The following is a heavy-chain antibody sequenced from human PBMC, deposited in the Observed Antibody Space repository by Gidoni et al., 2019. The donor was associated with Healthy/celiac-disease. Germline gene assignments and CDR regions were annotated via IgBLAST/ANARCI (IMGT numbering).Heavy chain of an antibody. Sequence: EVQLVESGGGLIQPGGSLRLSCAASGFTVSSNYMSWVRQAPGKGLEWVSVIYSGGSTYYADSVKGRFTISRDNSKNTLYLQMNSLRAEDTAVYYCARWSEGGTVTRRYFDLWGRGTLVTVSS. CDR1: GFTVSSNY. D-gene: IGHD4-17*01. V-gene: IGHV3-53*01. CDR2: IYSGGST. CDR3: ARWSEGGTVTRRYFDL. J-gene: IGHJ2*01.